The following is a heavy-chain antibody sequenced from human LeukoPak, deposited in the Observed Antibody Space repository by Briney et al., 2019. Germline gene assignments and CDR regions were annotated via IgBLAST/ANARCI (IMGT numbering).Heavy chain of an antibody. V-gene: IGHV1-24*01. D-gene: IGHD2-2*01. J-gene: IGHJ4*02. CDR1: GYSLTELS. Sequence: EASVKVSCEVSGYSLTELSMHWVRQAPGKGLEWMGGFDPDDGETPLFAQKFQGRVSMTEDTSTDTAYMELSSLSSEDTAVYYCATGTIYCSSCSGDYWGQGTLVTVSS. CDR3: ATGTIYCSSCSGDY. CDR2: FDPDDGET.